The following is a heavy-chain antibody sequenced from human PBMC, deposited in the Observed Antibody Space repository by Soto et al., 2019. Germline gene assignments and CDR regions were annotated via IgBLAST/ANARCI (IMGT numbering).Heavy chain of an antibody. D-gene: IGHD5-12*01. CDR2: IYPSGST. CDR3: VRGRSYRVYAF. CDR1: GGSISGHA. Sequence: SETLSLTCTVSGGSISGHAWIWVRQPAGRGLEWIGHIYPSGSTSYNPSLRSRVTMSLDTSNNQIFLNLASVTAAETAVFYCVRGRSYRVYAFWGPGTLVTVSS. J-gene: IGHJ4*02. V-gene: IGHV4-4*07.